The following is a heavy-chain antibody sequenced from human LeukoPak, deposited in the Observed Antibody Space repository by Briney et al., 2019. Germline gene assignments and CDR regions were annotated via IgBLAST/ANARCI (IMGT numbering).Heavy chain of an antibody. CDR3: ARYLWFGEFPSDPSGMFYGMDV. Sequence: ASVKVSCKASGYTFTSYGISWVRQAPGQGLEWMGWISAYNGNTNYAQKLQGRVTMTTDTSTSTAYMELRGLRSDDTAVYYCARYLWFGEFPSDPSGMFYGMDVWGKGTTVTVSS. V-gene: IGHV1-18*04. CDR2: ISAYNGNT. CDR1: GYTFTSYG. J-gene: IGHJ6*04. D-gene: IGHD3-10*01.